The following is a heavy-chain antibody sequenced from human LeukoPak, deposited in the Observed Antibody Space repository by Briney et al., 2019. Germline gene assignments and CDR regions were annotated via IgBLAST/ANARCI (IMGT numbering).Heavy chain of an antibody. CDR1: GFTFSSYG. D-gene: IGHD3-3*01. J-gene: IGHJ6*03. CDR3: AKGKDFHFYYYMDV. CDR2: ISGSGDNT. V-gene: IGHV3-23*01. Sequence: GGSLRLSCAASGFTFSSYGMHWVRQAPGKGLEWVSAISGSGDNTYSADSVKGRFTISRDNSRNTLYLQMNSLRAEDTAVYYCAKGKDFHFYYYMDVWGKGTTVTVSS.